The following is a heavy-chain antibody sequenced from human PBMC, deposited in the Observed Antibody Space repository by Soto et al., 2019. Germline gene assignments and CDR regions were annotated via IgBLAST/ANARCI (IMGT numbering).Heavy chain of an antibody. J-gene: IGHJ6*02. CDR1: GLHISNAW. D-gene: IGHD2-15*01. V-gene: IGHV3-15*07. CDR2: IKTTGEGGPT. Sequence: EVQLVESGGGHIQPGGSLRLSCAASGLHISNAWMNWVRQAPGKGLEWVGRIKTTGEGGPTDYPAAVKGRFIVSRDDSQNTLHLQMNSLKIEDTAVYYCTTGSVEGVWGQGTAVIVSS. CDR3: TTGSVEGV.